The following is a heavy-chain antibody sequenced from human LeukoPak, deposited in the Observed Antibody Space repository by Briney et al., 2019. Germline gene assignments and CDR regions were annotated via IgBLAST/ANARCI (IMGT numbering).Heavy chain of an antibody. D-gene: IGHD1-26*01. Sequence: SRTLSLTCTVSGGSISSSGDYWTWIRQHPGNGLEWIGYIYYSGSTYYNPSLKSRVTISVDTSKNQFSLKLSSVTAADTAVYYCATYGIVDQPDHDAFDIWGQGTMVTVSS. J-gene: IGHJ3*02. CDR1: GGSISSSGDY. CDR3: ATYGIVDQPDHDAFDI. CDR2: IYYSGST. V-gene: IGHV4-31*03.